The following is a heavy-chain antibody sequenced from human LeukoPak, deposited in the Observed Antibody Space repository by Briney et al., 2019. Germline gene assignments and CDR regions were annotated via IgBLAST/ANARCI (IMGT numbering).Heavy chain of an antibody. CDR3: ATWGRGSGWSSVDY. CDR2: FDPEDGET. D-gene: IGHD6-19*01. Sequence: GGSLRLSCAASGFTFSSYAMHWVRQAPGKGLEWMGGFDPEDGETIYAQKFQGRVTMTEDTSTDTAYMELSSLRSEDTAVYYCATWGRGSGWSSVDYWGQGTLVTVSS. V-gene: IGHV1-24*01. J-gene: IGHJ4*02. CDR1: GFTFSSYA.